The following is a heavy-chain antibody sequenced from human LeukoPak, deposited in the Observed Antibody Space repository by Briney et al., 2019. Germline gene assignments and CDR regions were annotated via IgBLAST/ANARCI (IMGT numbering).Heavy chain of an antibody. CDR1: RFTFSNYW. Sequence: PGGSLRLSCTASRFTFSNYWMSWVRQAPGKGLEWVANIKEDGSEKYYVDSVKGRFTISRDNAKNSLYLQMNSLRAEDTAVYYCAKGGPRGTVVQVLYYYYYMDVWGKGTTVTVSS. V-gene: IGHV3-7*03. CDR2: IKEDGSEK. D-gene: IGHD4-11*01. CDR3: AKGGPRGTVVQVLYYYYYMDV. J-gene: IGHJ6*03.